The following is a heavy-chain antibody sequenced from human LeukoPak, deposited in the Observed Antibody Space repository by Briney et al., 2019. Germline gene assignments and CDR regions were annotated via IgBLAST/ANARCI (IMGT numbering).Heavy chain of an antibody. CDR1: GYTFTSYG. V-gene: IGHV1-18*01. Sequence: ASVTVSCKASGYTFTSYGLSWVRQAPGQGLEGMGWISAYNGNTNYAQKLQGRVTMTTDTSTSTAYMELRSLRSDDTAVYCCARDGVGGDSYFDYWGQGTLVTVSS. J-gene: IGHJ4*02. CDR3: ARDGVGGDSYFDY. CDR2: ISAYNGNT. D-gene: IGHD3-10*01.